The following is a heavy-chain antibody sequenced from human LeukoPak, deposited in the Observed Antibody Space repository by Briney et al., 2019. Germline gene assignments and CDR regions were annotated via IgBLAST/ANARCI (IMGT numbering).Heavy chain of an antibody. Sequence: GGSLRLSCAASGFTFSSHAMHWVRQAPGKGLEWVAVISYDGSNKYYADSVKGRFTISRDNSKNTLYLQMNSLRAEDTAVYYCARDLGYCSSTSCYNVYYYGMDVWGQGTTVTVSS. D-gene: IGHD2-2*02. CDR1: GFTFSSHA. J-gene: IGHJ6*02. V-gene: IGHV3-30-3*01. CDR2: ISYDGSNK. CDR3: ARDLGYCSSTSCYNVYYYGMDV.